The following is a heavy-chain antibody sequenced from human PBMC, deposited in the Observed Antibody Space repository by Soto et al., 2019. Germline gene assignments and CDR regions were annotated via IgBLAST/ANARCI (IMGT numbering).Heavy chain of an antibody. CDR3: ARLPRGTAYYGMDV. D-gene: IGHD3-10*01. CDR1: GFTVSSNY. Sequence: PGGSLRLSCAASGFTVSSNYMTWVRQAPGKGLDWVSVIYGGGSTYYADSVKGRFTISRDNSKNTLYLQMNSLRVDDTAMYYCARLPRGTAYYGMDVWGQGTTVTVSS. J-gene: IGHJ6*02. V-gene: IGHV3-53*01. CDR2: IYGGGST.